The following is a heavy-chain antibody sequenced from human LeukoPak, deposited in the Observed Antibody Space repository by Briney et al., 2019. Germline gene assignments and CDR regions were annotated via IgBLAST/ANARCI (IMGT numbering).Heavy chain of an antibody. V-gene: IGHV3-23*01. D-gene: IGHD3-22*01. CDR2: ISGSGGST. CDR3: AQSYDSSGYGY. Sequence: GGSLRLSCAASGFTFDNYAMTWVRQAPGKGLEWVSGISGSGGSTFYPDSVRGRFTISRDNSKNTLYLQMNSLRAEDTAVYYCAQSYDSSGYGYWGRGTLVIVSS. CDR1: GFTFDNYA. J-gene: IGHJ4*02.